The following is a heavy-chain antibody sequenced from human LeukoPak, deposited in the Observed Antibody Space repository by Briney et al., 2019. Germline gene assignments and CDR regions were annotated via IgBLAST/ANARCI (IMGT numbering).Heavy chain of an antibody. CDR3: AKSRFSCIGNNCYSPDY. CDR1: GLPFSSYA. CDR2: ISYDGSNE. V-gene: IGHV3-30*18. J-gene: IGHJ4*02. Sequence: PGGSLRLSCAASGLPFSSYAMHWVRQAPGKGLEWVALISYDGSNEHYADSVKGRFTISRDNSKNTLYLLVNSLRPEDTAVYYCAKSRFSCIGNNCYSPDYWGQGTLVTVSS. D-gene: IGHD2-15*01.